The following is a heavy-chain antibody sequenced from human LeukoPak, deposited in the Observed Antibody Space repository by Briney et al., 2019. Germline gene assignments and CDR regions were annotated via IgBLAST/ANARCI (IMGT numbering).Heavy chain of an antibody. V-gene: IGHV3-23*01. J-gene: IGHJ5*02. D-gene: IGHD3-10*01. CDR2: ISGSGGST. CDR1: GFTFSSYA. Sequence: GGSLRLSCAASGFTFSSYAMSWARQAPGKGLEWVSAISGSGGSTYYADSVKGRFTISRDNSKNTLYLQMNSLRAEDTAVYYCAKDGMVRGVIRRYNWFDPWGQGTLVTVSS. CDR3: AKDGMVRGVIRRYNWFDP.